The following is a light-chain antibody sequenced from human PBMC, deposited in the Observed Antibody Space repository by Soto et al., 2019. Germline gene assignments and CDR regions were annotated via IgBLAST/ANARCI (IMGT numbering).Light chain of an antibody. V-gene: IGLV8-61*01. Sequence: VVTQEPSFSVSPGGTVTLTCGLSSGSVSTSYYPSWYQQTPGQAPRTLIYSTNTRSSGVPDRFSGSILGNKAALTITGAQADDESDYYCVLYMGSVVFGGGTQLTVL. CDR2: STN. J-gene: IGLJ2*01. CDR3: VLYMGSVV. CDR1: SGSVSTSYY.